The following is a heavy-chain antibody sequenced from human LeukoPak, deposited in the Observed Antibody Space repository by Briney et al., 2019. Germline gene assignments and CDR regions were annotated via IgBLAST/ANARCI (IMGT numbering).Heavy chain of an antibody. J-gene: IGHJ3*02. V-gene: IGHV1-58*02. CDR2: IVVGSGNT. CDR3: AAVRPGIAAAMKRGDAFDI. CDR1: RFSFTSSA. D-gene: IGHD6-13*01. Sequence: ASVKVSCKASRFSFTSSAMQWVQQARGQRLEWIGWIVVGSGNTNYAQKFQERATITRDMSTSTAYMELSSLRSEDTAVYYCAAVRPGIAAAMKRGDAFDIWGQGTMVTVSS.